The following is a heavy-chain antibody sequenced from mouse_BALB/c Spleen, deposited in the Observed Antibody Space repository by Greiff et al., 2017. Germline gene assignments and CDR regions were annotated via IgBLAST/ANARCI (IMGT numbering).Heavy chain of an antibody. CDR2: IWAGGST. J-gene: IGHJ3*01. CDR1: GFSLTSYG. D-gene: IGHD1-1*01. V-gene: IGHV2-9*02. CDR3: ARDYYYGSSGFAY. Sequence: VKLMESGPGLVAPSQSLSITCTVSGFSLTSYGVHWVRQPPGKGLEWLGVIWAGGSTNYNSALMSRLSISKDNSKSQVFLKMNSLQTDDTAMYYCARDYYYGSSGFAYWGQGTLVTVSA.